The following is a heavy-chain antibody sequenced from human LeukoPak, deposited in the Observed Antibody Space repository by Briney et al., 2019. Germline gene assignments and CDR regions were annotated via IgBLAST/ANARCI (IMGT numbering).Heavy chain of an antibody. CDR2: INHSGST. CDR3: GKGGPLVQFGP. Sequence: PSETLSLTCAVYGGSFSGYYWSWIRQPPGKGLEWIGEINHSGSTNYNPSLKSRVTISVDTSKNQFSLKLSSVTAADPAVYYCGKGGPLVQFGPWGQGTLVTVSS. J-gene: IGHJ5*02. CDR1: GGSFSGYY. V-gene: IGHV4-34*01. D-gene: IGHD2-8*02.